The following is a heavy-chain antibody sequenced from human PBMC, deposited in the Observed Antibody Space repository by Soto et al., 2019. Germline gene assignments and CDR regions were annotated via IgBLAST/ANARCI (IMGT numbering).Heavy chain of an antibody. CDR2: VRNKANSHTT. CDR1: GFTFSDHY. J-gene: IGHJ4*02. CDR3: IGSSYGSGWNFAY. V-gene: IGHV3-72*01. D-gene: IGHD6-19*01. Sequence: VQVVESGGGLVQPGGSLILSCAASGFTFSDHYMDWVRQAPGKGLEWVGRVRNKANSHTTEYAASLKGRFIISRDDSKNSVFLQMNSLETEDSAMYFCIGSSYGSGWNFAYWGQGTQVTVSS.